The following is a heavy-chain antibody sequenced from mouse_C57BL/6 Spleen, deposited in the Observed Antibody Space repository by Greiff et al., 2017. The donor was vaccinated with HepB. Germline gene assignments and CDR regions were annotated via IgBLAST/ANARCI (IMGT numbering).Heavy chain of an antibody. CDR3: ALTTVVAPYYFDY. D-gene: IGHD1-1*01. V-gene: IGHV1-63*01. CDR1: GYTFTNYW. Sequence: QVHVKQSGAELVRPGPSVKMSCKASGYTFTNYWIGWAKQRPGHGLEWIGDIYPGGGYTNYNEKFKGKATLTADKSSSTAYMQFSSLTSEDSAIYYCALTTVVAPYYFDYWGQGTTLTVSS. J-gene: IGHJ2*01. CDR2: IYPGGGYT.